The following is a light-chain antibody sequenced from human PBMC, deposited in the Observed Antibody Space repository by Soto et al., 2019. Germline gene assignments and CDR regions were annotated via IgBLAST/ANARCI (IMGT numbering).Light chain of an antibody. CDR1: SGYSNYK. J-gene: IGLJ2*01. Sequence: QSVLTQPPSASASLGASVTLTCTLSSGYSNYKVDWYQQRPGKGPRFVMRVGTGGIVGSKGDGIPDRFSVLGSGLNRYLTIKNIQEEDESDYHCGADHGSGSHFVVVFGGGTMVTVL. CDR3: GADHGSGSHFVVV. CDR2: VGTGGIVG. V-gene: IGLV9-49*01.